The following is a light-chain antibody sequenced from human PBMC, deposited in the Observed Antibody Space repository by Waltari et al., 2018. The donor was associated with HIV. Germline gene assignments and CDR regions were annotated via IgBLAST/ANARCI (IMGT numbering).Light chain of an antibody. CDR3: QAWDSSTPKV. Sequence: SYELTQPPSVSVSPGQTASITCSGDKLGDKYTCWYQQKPGQSLVLVIYKDSKRPSGIPERFSGSNSGNTATLTISGTQAMDEADYYCQAWDSSTPKVFGGGTKLTVL. V-gene: IGLV3-1*01. CDR1: KLGDKY. J-gene: IGLJ2*01. CDR2: KDS.